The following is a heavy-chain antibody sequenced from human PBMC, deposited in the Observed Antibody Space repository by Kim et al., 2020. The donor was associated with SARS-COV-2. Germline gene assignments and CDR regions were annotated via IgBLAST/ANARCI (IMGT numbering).Heavy chain of an antibody. Sequence: SVKVSCKASGGTFSSYAISWVRQAPGQGLEWMGGIIPIFGTANYAQKFQGRVTITADESTSTAYMELSSLRSEDTAVYYCARDRGSGSGWYYGMDVWGQGTTVTVSS. D-gene: IGHD6-19*01. J-gene: IGHJ6*02. CDR3: ARDRGSGSGWYYGMDV. CDR2: IIPIFGTA. CDR1: GGTFSSYA. V-gene: IGHV1-69*13.